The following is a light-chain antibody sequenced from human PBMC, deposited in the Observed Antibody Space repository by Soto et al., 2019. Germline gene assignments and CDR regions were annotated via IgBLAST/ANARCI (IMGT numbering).Light chain of an antibody. CDR1: SSDVGGYNY. CDR3: SSYTSSIHYV. Sequence: QSVLTQPASVSGSPGQSITISCTGTSSDVGGYNYVSWYQQHPGKAPKLMIYDVSNRPSGVSNCFSGSKSGNTASLTISGLQAEDEADYYCSSYTSSIHYVFGTGTKVTVL. J-gene: IGLJ1*01. V-gene: IGLV2-14*01. CDR2: DVS.